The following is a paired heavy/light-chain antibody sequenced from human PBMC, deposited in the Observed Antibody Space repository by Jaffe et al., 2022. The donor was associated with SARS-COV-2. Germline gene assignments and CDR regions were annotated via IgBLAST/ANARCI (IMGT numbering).Light chain of an antibody. CDR2: DVS. CDR3: SSYTSSSTRV. Sequence: QSALTQPASVSGSPGQSIAISCTGTSSDIGGYNYVSWYQQHPGKAPKLIICDVSNRPSGVSDRFSGSKSGNTASLTISGLQAEDEADYYCSSYTSSSTRVFGGGTKVTVL. V-gene: IGLV2-14*03. J-gene: IGLJ3*02. CDR1: SSDIGGYNY.
Heavy chain of an antibody. V-gene: IGHV3-74*01. J-gene: IGHJ6*02. CDR2: IKSDGST. CDR1: GFSFSITW. CDR3: VRDRHYAMDV. Sequence: EVQLVESGGGLVQPGGSLRLSCAASGFSFSITWMHWVRQAPGKGLVWVSRIKSDGSTSYADTVKGRLTISRDNAKNTLYLQLDSLRAEDTAVYYCVRDRHYAMDVWGQGTTVTVSS.